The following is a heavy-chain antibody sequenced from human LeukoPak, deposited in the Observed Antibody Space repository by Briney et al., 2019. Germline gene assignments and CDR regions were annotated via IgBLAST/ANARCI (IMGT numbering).Heavy chain of an antibody. CDR1: GFTFINYA. J-gene: IGHJ4*02. CDR3: AKGRVAGSYAPSDY. CDR2: MSSSDENK. D-gene: IGHD3-10*01. V-gene: IGHV3-23*01. Sequence: GGSLRLSCAASGFTFINYAMSWVRQAPGKGLEWVSSMSSSDENKYYADSVKGRLTISRDNSKNLLFLQMNSLRVEDTAIYYCAKGRVAGSYAPSDYWGQGTLVIVSS.